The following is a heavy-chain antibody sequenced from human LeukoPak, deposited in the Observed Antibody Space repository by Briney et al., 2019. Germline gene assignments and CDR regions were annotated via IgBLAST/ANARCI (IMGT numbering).Heavy chain of an antibody. V-gene: IGHV1-2*02. Sequence: ASVKVSCKASGYTFTGYYMHWVRQAPGQGLEWMGWINPNSGGKNYAQKFQGRVTMTRDTSISTAYMELSRLRSDDTAVYYCARDRIVVVPAAMGTHYYYYGMDVWGQGTTVTVSS. D-gene: IGHD2-2*01. CDR3: ARDRIVVVPAAMGTHYYYYGMDV. J-gene: IGHJ6*02. CDR1: GYTFTGYY. CDR2: INPNSGGK.